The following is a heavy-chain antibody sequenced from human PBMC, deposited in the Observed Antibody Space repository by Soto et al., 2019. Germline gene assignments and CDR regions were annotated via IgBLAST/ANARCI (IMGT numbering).Heavy chain of an antibody. V-gene: IGHV3-74*01. Sequence: EVQLAESGGGLVQPGGSLRLSCAASGFTFSSHWMHWVRQAPGKGLVWVSRIIGDGNEITYADSVKGRFTISRDNAKNTVILQMNSLGAEDTAVYYCVRGHVRGNDRHFDYWGQGTLVTVSS. D-gene: IGHD3-16*02. CDR3: VRGHVRGNDRHFDY. CDR2: IIGDGNEI. CDR1: GFTFSSHW. J-gene: IGHJ4*02.